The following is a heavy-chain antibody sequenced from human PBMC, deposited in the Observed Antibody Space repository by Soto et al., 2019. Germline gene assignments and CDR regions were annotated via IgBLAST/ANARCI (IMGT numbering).Heavy chain of an antibody. CDR2: ISYDGSDK. V-gene: IGHV3-30*03. CDR1: GFTFSSYG. Sequence: QVQLVESGGGVVQPGRSLRLSCAASGFTFSSYGMHWVRQAPGKGLEWVALISYDGSDKYYADSVKGRVTISRDNSKNPVYLQMNSLRVEDTAVYYCGAGQYFSDHLGQGTLVCVSS. CDR3: GAGQYFSDH. D-gene: IGHD6-13*01. J-gene: IGHJ4*02.